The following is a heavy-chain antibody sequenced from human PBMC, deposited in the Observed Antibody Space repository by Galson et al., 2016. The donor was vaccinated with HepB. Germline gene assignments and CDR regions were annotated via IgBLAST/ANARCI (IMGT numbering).Heavy chain of an antibody. D-gene: IGHD1-1*01. CDR1: GYTFTRYG. CDR3: ARDADWNLDY. V-gene: IGHV1-18*01. Sequence: SVKVSCKASGYTFTRYGLTWVRQAPGQGPEWMGWISGYNGNTKYAGKFQGRVSMTTDAATSTAYMELRTLRSDDTAVYYCARDADWNLDYWGQGTLVTVSS. CDR2: ISGYNGNT. J-gene: IGHJ4*02.